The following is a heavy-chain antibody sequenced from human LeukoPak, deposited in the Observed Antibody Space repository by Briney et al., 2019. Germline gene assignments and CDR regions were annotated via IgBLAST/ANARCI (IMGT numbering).Heavy chain of an antibody. J-gene: IGHJ4*02. CDR2: IYYSGST. Sequence: PSETLSLTCTVSGGSVSSGSYYWSWIRQPPGKGLEWIGYIYYSGSTNYNPSLKSRVTISVDASKNQFSLKLSSVTAADTAVYYCARAASGYYSPFDYWGQGTLVTVSS. CDR1: GGSVSSGSYY. D-gene: IGHD3-22*01. CDR3: ARAASGYYSPFDY. V-gene: IGHV4-61*01.